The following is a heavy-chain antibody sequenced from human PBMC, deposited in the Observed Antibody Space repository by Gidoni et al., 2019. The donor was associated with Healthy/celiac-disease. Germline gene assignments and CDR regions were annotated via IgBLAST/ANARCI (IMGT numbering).Heavy chain of an antibody. CDR2: INHSGST. CDR3: ARLRRIAVAGTREYNWFDP. Sequence: QVQLQQWGAGLLKPSETLSLTCAVYGGSFSGYYWSWIRQPPGKGLEWIGEINHSGSTNYNPSLKSRVTISVDTSKNQFSLKLSSVTAADTAVYYCARLRRIAVAGTREYNWFDPWGQGTLVTVSS. J-gene: IGHJ5*02. D-gene: IGHD6-19*01. CDR1: GGSFSGYY. V-gene: IGHV4-34*01.